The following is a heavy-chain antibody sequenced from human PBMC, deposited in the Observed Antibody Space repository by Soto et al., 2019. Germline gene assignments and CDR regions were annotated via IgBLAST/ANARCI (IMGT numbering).Heavy chain of an antibody. CDR2: INVYNGNT. CDR3: ARAGAAPYYYYGMDV. CDR1: GYTFTSYG. D-gene: IGHD2-15*01. J-gene: IGHJ6*02. V-gene: IGHV1-18*01. Sequence: GASVKVSCKASGYTFTSYGISWVRQAPGQGLEWMGWINVYNGNTNYAQKVQARVTMTTDTSTSTAYMELRSLRSDDTAVYYCARAGAAPYYYYGMDVWGQGTRVTVSS.